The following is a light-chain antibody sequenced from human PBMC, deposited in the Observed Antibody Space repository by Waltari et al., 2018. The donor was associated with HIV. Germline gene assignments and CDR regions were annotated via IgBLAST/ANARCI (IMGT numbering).Light chain of an antibody. V-gene: IGKV3-20*01. CDR2: ATS. Sequence: EIVLTQSPGTLSVSHGERVTLSCRASQSVSSKYLAWYQQKPGQSPRLLMYATSRRATDIPDRFSGSGSGTDFTLTISRLEPEDFAMYFCQQYGSSHWTFGQGTKVEIK. J-gene: IGKJ1*01. CDR3: QQYGSSHWT. CDR1: QSVSSKY.